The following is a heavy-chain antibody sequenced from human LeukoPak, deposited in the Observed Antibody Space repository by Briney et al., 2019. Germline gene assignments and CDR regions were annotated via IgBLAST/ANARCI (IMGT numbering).Heavy chain of an antibody. CDR1: GGSFSGYY. CDR3: ARRTYYYDSSGYSRPLYYYYMDV. D-gene: IGHD3-22*01. V-gene: IGHV4-34*01. Sequence: PSETLSLTCAVYGGSFSGYYWSWIRQPPGKGLEWIGEINHSGSTNYNPSLKSRVTISVDTSKNQFSLKLSSVTAADTAVYYCARRTYYYDSSGYSRPLYYYYMDVWGKGTTVTVSS. J-gene: IGHJ6*03. CDR2: INHSGST.